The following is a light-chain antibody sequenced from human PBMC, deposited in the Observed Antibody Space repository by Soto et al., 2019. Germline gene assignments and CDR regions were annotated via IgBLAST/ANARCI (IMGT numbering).Light chain of an antibody. Sequence: DIQMTQSPSTLSGSVGDRVTITFRASQTISSWLAWYQHRPGKAPRLLIYDASTLESGVPSRFSGSGSGTEFTLTINNLQPDDLATYICQQYKSYSTFGRGTKVDIK. J-gene: IGKJ1*01. CDR3: QQYKSYST. CDR1: QTISSW. V-gene: IGKV1-5*01. CDR2: DAS.